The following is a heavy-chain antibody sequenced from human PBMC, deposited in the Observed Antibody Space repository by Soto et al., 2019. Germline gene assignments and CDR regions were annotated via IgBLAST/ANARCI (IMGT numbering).Heavy chain of an antibody. Sequence: GGSLRLSCASAGFTFSSYGMHWVRQAPGTGLEWVAVMSYDGSKYYADTVKGRFTISRDNSKNTLYLQINSLRPEDTAVYYCAKDFTPWFGDHFYYYYGMDVWGQGTTVTVSS. D-gene: IGHD3-10*01. V-gene: IGHV3-30*18. J-gene: IGHJ6*02. CDR1: GFTFSSYG. CDR2: MSYDGSK. CDR3: AKDFTPWFGDHFYYYYGMDV.